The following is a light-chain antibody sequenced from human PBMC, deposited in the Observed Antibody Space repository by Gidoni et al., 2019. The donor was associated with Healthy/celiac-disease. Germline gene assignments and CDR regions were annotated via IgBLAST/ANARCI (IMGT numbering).Light chain of an antibody. J-gene: IGKJ2*01. V-gene: IGKV3-15*01. Sequence: ETVMTQSPATLSVSPGERATLSCRASQSVSNSLAWYQQKPGQGPRLLIYSASTRATGIPARFSGSGSGTEFTLTISSLQSEDFAVYYCQQYNNWPPYTFGQGTKLEIK. CDR3: QQYNNWPPYT. CDR1: QSVSNS. CDR2: SAS.